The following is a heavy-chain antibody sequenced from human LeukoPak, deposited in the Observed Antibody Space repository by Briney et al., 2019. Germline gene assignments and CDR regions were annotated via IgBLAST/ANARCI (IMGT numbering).Heavy chain of an antibody. J-gene: IGHJ4*02. Sequence: ASVKVSCKASGYTFTIYGISWVRQAPGQGLEWMGWISAYNGNTNYAQKLQGRVTMTTDTSTSTAYMELRSLRAEDTAVYFCAMIEQVVSNVEGGYWGQGTLVTVSS. D-gene: IGHD6-6*01. CDR2: ISAYNGNT. V-gene: IGHV1-18*01. CDR1: GYTFTIYG. CDR3: AMIEQVVSNVEGGY.